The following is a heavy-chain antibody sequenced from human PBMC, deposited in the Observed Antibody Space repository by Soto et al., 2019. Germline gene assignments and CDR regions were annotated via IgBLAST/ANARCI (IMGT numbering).Heavy chain of an antibody. J-gene: IGHJ4*02. D-gene: IGHD2-2*01. CDR3: ARYTPIGYCSSTTCPCLVY. Sequence: PSETLSLTCTVSGGSISSYYWSWIRQPPGKGLEWIGYIYYSGSTNYNPSLKSRVTISVDTSKNQFSLKLSSVTAADTAVYYCARYTPIGYCSSTTCPCLVYWGQGTLVSVSS. CDR1: GGSISSYY. V-gene: IGHV4-59*12. CDR2: IYYSGST.